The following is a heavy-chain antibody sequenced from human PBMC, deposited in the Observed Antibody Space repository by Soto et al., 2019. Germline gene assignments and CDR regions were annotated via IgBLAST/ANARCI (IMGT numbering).Heavy chain of an antibody. Sequence: SETLSLTCAVSGFSISTGYYWGWIRQPPGKGLEWIATIYHSGTTYSNPSLESRVTISVDTSKNQFSLKLSSVAAADTAVYYCARGLYYYDSSGYSPDYWGLGTLVTVSS. CDR1: GFSISTGYY. CDR3: ARGLYYYDSSGYSPDY. CDR2: IYHSGTT. V-gene: IGHV4-38-2*01. D-gene: IGHD3-22*01. J-gene: IGHJ4*02.